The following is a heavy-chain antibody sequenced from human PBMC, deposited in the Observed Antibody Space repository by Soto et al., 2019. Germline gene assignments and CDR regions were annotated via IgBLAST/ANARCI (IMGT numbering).Heavy chain of an antibody. CDR2: FDPEDGET. CDR1: GYTLTDLS. D-gene: IGHD3-10*01. CDR3: ATDRGFGLRGVTTKLYYHYGMDV. V-gene: IGHV1-24*01. J-gene: IGHJ6*02. Sequence: QVQLVQSGAEVKKPGASVKVSCKVSGYTLTDLSMHWVRQAPGKGLEWMGGFDPEDGETIYAQKFQGRVTMTEDTPTDTAYTVLSSLRYAETAVYYCATDRGFGLRGVTTKLYYHYGMDVWGQGSTVTGCS.